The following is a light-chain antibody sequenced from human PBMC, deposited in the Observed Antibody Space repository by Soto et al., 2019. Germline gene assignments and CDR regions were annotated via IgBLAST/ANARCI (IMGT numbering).Light chain of an antibody. CDR1: QSVSNS. CDR3: QQRNS. V-gene: IGKV3-11*01. CDR2: DAS. J-gene: IGKJ2*03. Sequence: EIVLTQSPATLSLSPGERATPSCRASQSVSNSLAWYQQKPGQAPRLLIYDASNRATDIPARFSGSGSGTAFTLTISSLEPEDLAVYYCQQRNSFGQGTK.